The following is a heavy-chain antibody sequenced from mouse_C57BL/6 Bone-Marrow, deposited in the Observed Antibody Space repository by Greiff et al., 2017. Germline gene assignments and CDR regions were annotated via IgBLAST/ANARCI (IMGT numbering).Heavy chain of an antibody. CDR3: ARNGYYRRWNYVDD. D-gene: IGHD2-3*01. CDR2: INPNNGGT. CDR1: GYTFTDYY. Sequence: EVQLQQSGPELVKPGASVKISCKASGYTFTDYYMTWVKQSPGKSLEWIGDINPNNGGTSYNQKFKGKATLTVDKSSSTAYMELRSLTSEDSAVYYCARNGYYRRWNYVDDWGKGATRTV. J-gene: IGHJ2*01. V-gene: IGHV1-26*01.